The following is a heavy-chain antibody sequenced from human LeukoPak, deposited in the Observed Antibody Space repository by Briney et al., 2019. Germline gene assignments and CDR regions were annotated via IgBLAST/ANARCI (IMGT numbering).Heavy chain of an antibody. J-gene: IGHJ5*02. V-gene: IGHV3-48*03. Sequence: PGGSLRLSCAASGFTFSSYEMNWVRQAPGKGLEWVSYISSSGSTIYYADSVKGRFTISRDNAKNSLYLQMNSLRAEDTAVYYCARVVSLNWFDPWGQGTPVIVSS. D-gene: IGHD5/OR15-5a*01. CDR3: ARVVSLNWFDP. CDR1: GFTFSSYE. CDR2: ISSSGSTI.